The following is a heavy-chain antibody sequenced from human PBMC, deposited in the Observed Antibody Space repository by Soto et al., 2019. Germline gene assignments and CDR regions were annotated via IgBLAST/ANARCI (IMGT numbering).Heavy chain of an antibody. J-gene: IGHJ3*01. D-gene: IGHD3-16*02. Sequence: SGPTLVNPTETLTLTCTFSGFSLITRGVGVGWIRQPPGKALEWLAVIYWDDDKRYSPSLKTRLVLTKDTPKNQVLLTMTNMDSVDTATYFCAHIVITFGGVVADDAFDVWGQGTMVPVSS. CDR1: GFSLITRGVG. CDR3: AHIVITFGGVVADDAFDV. CDR2: IYWDDDK. V-gene: IGHV2-5*02.